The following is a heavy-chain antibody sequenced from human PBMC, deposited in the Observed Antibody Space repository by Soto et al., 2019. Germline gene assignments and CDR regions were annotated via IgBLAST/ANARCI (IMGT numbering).Heavy chain of an antibody. Sequence: PSETLSLTCTVSSDSMSNFYWSWIRQPAGKGLEWIGRIFPTGSTNYNPSLKSRVTISVDTSKNQFSLKLSSVTAADTAVYYCARDGGMVGAEGAFDIWGQGTMVTVSS. D-gene: IGHD1-26*01. CDR3: ARDGGMVGAEGAFDI. CDR1: SDSMSNFY. V-gene: IGHV4-4*07. J-gene: IGHJ3*02. CDR2: IFPTGST.